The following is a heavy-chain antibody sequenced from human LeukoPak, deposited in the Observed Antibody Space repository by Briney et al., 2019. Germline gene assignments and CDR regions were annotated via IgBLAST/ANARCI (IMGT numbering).Heavy chain of an antibody. D-gene: IGHD3-10*01. CDR3: AKGGYGSGSYVGVH. J-gene: IGHJ4*02. CDR2: ISSSSSYI. Sequence: GGSLRLSCAASGFTFSSYSMNWVRQAPGKGLEWVSSISSSSSYIYYADSVKGRFTISRDNAKNSLYLQMNSLRAEATAVYYCAKGGYGSGSYVGVHWGQGTLVTVSS. V-gene: IGHV3-21*01. CDR1: GFTFSSYS.